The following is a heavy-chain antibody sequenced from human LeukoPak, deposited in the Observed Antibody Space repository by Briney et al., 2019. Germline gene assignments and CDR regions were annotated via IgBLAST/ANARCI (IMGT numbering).Heavy chain of an antibody. CDR1: GDSVSSNSAA. V-gene: IGHV6-1*01. Sequence: SQTLSLTCAISGDSVSSNSAAWNWIRQSPSRGLEWLGRTYYRSKWYNDYALSVEGRITINQDTSKNQFSLQLNSVTPEDTAVYYCAREVVAGDDAFDIWGQGTMVTVSS. CDR2: TYYRSKWYN. CDR3: AREVVAGDDAFDI. D-gene: IGHD2-15*01. J-gene: IGHJ3*02.